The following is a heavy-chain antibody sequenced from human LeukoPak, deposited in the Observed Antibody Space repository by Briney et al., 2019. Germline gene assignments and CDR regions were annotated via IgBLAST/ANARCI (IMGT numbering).Heavy chain of an antibody. D-gene: IGHD5-12*01. CDR2: ISANSGNT. Sequence: GASVKASCKASGYTFTNYGISWVRQAPGQGLECMGWISANSGNTEYAQKFQGRVTMTTDTSTTTAYMELRSLRSDDTAVYYCARGGGYDSLDPWGQGTLVTVSS. J-gene: IGHJ5*02. V-gene: IGHV1-18*04. CDR3: ARGGGYDSLDP. CDR1: GYTFTNYG.